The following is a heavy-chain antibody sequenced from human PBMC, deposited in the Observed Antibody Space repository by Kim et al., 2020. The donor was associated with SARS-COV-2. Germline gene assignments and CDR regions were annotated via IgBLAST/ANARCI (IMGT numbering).Heavy chain of an antibody. J-gene: IGHJ4*02. D-gene: IGHD3-10*01. V-gene: IGHV3-23*01. CDR3: ATDITALDY. Sequence: DSGYGKGRFTISRYNSKNTLYLHMNSLRAEDTAVYYCATDITALDYWGQGTLVTVSS.